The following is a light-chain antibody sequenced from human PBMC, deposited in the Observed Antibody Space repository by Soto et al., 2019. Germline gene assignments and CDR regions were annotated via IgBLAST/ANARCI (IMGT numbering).Light chain of an antibody. J-gene: IGLJ2*01. CDR1: SRDVGGYNY. V-gene: IGLV2-14*01. CDR2: DVS. CDR3: NSYTSSSTLI. Sequence: QSVLTPPASVSGSPGPSITISCTGTSRDVGGYNYVSWYQQHPGEAPKLMIYDVSNRPSGVSNRFSGSKSGNTASLTISGLQAEDEADYYCNSYTSSSTLIFGGGTKLTVL.